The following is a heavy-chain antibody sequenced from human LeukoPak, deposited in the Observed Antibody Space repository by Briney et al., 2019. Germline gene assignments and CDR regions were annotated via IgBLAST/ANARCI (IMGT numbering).Heavy chain of an antibody. V-gene: IGHV6-1*01. CDR1: GDSVSSNSAA. J-gene: IGHJ6*02. D-gene: IGHD1-1*01. CDR2: TYYRSKWYN. Sequence: SQTLSLTCAISGDSVSSNSAAWDWIRQSPSRGLEWLGRTYYRSKWYNDYAVSVKSRITINPDTSKNQFSLQLNSVTPEDTAVYYCAREDNWNDNYYYYYGMDVWGQGTTVTVSS. CDR3: AREDNWNDNYYYYYGMDV.